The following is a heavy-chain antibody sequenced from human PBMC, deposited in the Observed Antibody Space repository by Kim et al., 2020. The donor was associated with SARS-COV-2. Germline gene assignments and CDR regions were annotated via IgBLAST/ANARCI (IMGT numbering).Heavy chain of an antibody. Sequence: GGSLRLSCAASGFTFSSYSMNWVRQAPGKGLEWVSSISSTSTYIYYADSVKGRFTISRDNAKNSLYLQMNSLRAEDTAVYYCARDLWGIAAAATGGGYYYYGMDVWGQGTTVTVSS. V-gene: IGHV3-21*01. CDR3: ARDLWGIAAAATGGGYYYYGMDV. J-gene: IGHJ6*02. CDR1: GFTFSSYS. CDR2: ISSTSTYI. D-gene: IGHD6-13*01.